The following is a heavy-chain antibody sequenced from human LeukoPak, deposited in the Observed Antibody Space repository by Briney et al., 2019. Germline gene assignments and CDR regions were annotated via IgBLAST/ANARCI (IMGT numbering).Heavy chain of an antibody. D-gene: IGHD3-10*01. V-gene: IGHV3-15*01. CDR2: IKSKTDGGTT. CDR3: TTGITTVRGVIHLIDY. CDR1: GFTFSNAW. J-gene: IGHJ4*02. Sequence: GGSRRLSCAASGFTFSNAWMSWVRQAPGKGLEWVGRIKSKTDGGTTDYAAPVKGRFTISRDDSKNTLYLQMNSLKTEDTAVYYCTTGITTVRGVIHLIDYWGQGTLVTVSS.